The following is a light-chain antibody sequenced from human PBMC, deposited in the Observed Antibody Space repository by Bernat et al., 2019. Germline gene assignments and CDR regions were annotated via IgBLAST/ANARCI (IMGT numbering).Light chain of an antibody. Sequence: EIVMTQSPATLSVSPGERVTLSCRAAQYIKNQLAWYQQRPGQPPRLLIYGASTSATGVPARVSGRGSWTEFTLTISSLQSEDFAVYYCQQYHEWQITFGQGTRLEI. CDR2: GAS. V-gene: IGKV3-15*01. CDR3: QQYHEWQIT. CDR1: QYIKNQ. J-gene: IGKJ5*01.